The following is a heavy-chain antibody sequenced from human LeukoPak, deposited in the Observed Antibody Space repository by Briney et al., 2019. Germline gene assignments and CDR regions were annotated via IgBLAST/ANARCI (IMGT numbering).Heavy chain of an antibody. CDR3: ARGYYDSSGYYYNDY. CDR1: GYTFTGYY. V-gene: IGHV1-2*06. D-gene: IGHD3-22*01. CDR2: INPNSGGT. J-gene: IGHJ4*02. Sequence: ASVKVSCKASGYTFTGYYMHWVRQAPGQGLEWMGRINPNSGGTNYAQKFQGRVTMTRDTSISTAYMELSWLRSDDTAVYYCARGYYDSSGYYYNDYWGQGTLVTVSS.